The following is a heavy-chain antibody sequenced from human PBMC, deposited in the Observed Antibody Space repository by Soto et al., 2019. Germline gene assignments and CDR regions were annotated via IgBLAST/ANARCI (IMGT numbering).Heavy chain of an antibody. CDR3: ARHGGTPDLYFDY. J-gene: IGHJ4*02. CDR2: INWIGGST. V-gene: IGHV3-20*04. D-gene: IGHD3-16*01. Sequence: PXXSLRRYCAGCGFIVGAHAMWWVPQAPGKGLEWVSAINWIGGSTNYADSMKGRFTISRDNAKNSLYLQMSSLRAEDTALYYCARHGGTPDLYFDYWGPGTPVTVSS. CDR1: GFIVGAHA.